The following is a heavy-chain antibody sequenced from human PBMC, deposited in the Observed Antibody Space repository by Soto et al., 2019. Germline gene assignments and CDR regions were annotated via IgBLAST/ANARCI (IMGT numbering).Heavy chain of an antibody. V-gene: IGHV4-34*01. J-gene: IGHJ5*02. CDR2: INHQGST. CDR3: ARDGFCTSTTCRVGNWFDP. CDR1: GGSFSGYY. Sequence: SENLSLTCVFYGGSFSGYYWSWIRQSPGKALEWDGGINHQGSTNYNPSLESPVTISVDTSKNQFSLKLPSVTAADTAMYYCARDGFCTSTTCRVGNWFDPWGQGTLVTVSS. D-gene: IGHD2-2*01.